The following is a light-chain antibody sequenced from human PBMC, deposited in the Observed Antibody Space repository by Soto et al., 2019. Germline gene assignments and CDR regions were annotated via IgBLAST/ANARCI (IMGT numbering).Light chain of an antibody. CDR2: GAS. CDR3: QHYGGSSWT. J-gene: IGKJ1*01. Sequence: EIVLTQSPRTLSLFPGERATRFFGPSQSVSSIFLAWYQQKHGQTPRLLVYGASSRATGIPDRFSGSGYGTDFNLTISRLETEDFAVYYCQHYGGSSWTFGQGTKVDIK. CDR1: QSVSSIF. V-gene: IGKV3-20*01.